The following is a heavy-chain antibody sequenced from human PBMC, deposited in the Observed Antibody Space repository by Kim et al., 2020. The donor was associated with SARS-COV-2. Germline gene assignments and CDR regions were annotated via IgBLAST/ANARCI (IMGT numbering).Heavy chain of an antibody. Sequence: GGSLRLSCAASGFTFSNAWMSWVRQAPGKGLEWVGRSKSKNDGGTTDYAAPVKGRFTISRDDSKNTLHLQMNSLKTEDTAVYYCTIDLHDYGDRDYWGQG. CDR3: TIDLHDYGDRDY. V-gene: IGHV3-15*01. CDR1: GFTFSNAW. D-gene: IGHD4-17*01. J-gene: IGHJ4*02. CDR2: SKSKNDGGTT.